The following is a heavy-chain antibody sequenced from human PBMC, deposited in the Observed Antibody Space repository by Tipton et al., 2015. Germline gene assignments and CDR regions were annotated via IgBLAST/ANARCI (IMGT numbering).Heavy chain of an antibody. D-gene: IGHD2-21*01. Sequence: QLVQSGAEVKKPGASVNVSCKASGYTFTGYYIHWVRQAPGQGLEWMGWINPKSGGTNFPQKFQGWVTLTRDTSISTAYMDLSGLKSGDTAVYYCAASDNVIFPSPSNRYYGMDVWGQGTTVTVS. CDR2: INPKSGGT. CDR3: AASDNVIFPSPSNRYYGMDV. CDR1: GYTFTGYY. J-gene: IGHJ6*02. V-gene: IGHV1-2*04.